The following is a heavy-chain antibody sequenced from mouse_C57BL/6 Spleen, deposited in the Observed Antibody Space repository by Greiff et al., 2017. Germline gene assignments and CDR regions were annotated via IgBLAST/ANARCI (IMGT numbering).Heavy chain of an antibody. CDR3: AKALLRSWYFDV. V-gene: IGHV1-80*01. CDR1: GYAFSSYW. CDR2: IYPGDGDT. J-gene: IGHJ1*03. Sequence: VQLQQSGAELVKPGASVKISCKASGYAFSSYWMNWVKQRPGKGLEWIGQIYPGDGDTNYNGKFKGKATLTADKSSSTAYMQLSSLTSEDSAVXFCAKALLRSWYFDVWGTGTTVTVSS. D-gene: IGHD1-1*01.